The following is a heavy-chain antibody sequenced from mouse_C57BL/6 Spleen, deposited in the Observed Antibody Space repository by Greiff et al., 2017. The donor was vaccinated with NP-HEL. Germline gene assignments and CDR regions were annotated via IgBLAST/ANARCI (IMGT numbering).Heavy chain of an antibody. CDR3: ATYHWYFDV. CDR2: IYPGDGDT. Sequence: VKLMESGPELVKPGASVKISCKASGYAFSSSWMNWVKQRPGKGLEWIGRIYPGDGDTNYNGKFKGKATLTADKSSSTAYMQLSSLTSEDSAVYFCATYHWYFDVWGTGTTVTVSS. J-gene: IGHJ1*03. CDR1: GYAFSSSW. D-gene: IGHD2-10*01. V-gene: IGHV1-82*01.